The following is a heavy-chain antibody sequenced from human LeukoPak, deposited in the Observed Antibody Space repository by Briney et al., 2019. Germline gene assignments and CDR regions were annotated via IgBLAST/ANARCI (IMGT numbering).Heavy chain of an antibody. Sequence: PGGSLRLSCAASGFTFSSYGMHWVRQAPGKGLEWVAFIRYDGTNKYYADSVKGRFTISRDNSKNTLYLQINILGADDTAVYYCARDLLHLGYAFDIWGRGTMVTVSS. CDR1: GFTFSSYG. J-gene: IGHJ3*02. CDR2: IRYDGTNK. D-gene: IGHD3-10*01. V-gene: IGHV3-30*02. CDR3: ARDLLHLGYAFDI.